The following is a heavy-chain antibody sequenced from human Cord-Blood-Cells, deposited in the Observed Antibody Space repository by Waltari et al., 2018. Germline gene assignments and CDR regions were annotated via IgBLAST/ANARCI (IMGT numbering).Heavy chain of an antibody. J-gene: IGHJ4*02. CDR1: GFTFTSSA. Sequence: EVQLVEAGGGLVQPGGPLILFCAASGFTFTSSAMSWVRQAPGKGLEWVSAISGSGGSTYYADPVKGRFTISRDNSKNTLYLQMNSLRAEDTAVYYCAKDSAGATDYWGQGTLVTVSS. D-gene: IGHD1-26*01. CDR2: ISGSGGST. V-gene: IGHV3-23*04. CDR3: AKDSAGATDY.